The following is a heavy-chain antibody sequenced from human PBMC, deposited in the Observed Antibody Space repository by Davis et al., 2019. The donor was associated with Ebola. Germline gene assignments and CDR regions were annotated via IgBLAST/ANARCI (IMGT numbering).Heavy chain of an antibody. Sequence: HTGGSLRLSCAASGFTFSSYWMSWVRQAPGKGLVWVSCISPDGSATGYADSVKGRFTISRDNAKNTLYLQMNSLSAEDTAVYYCAWDFDRVRTWGQGTLVTVSS. CDR1: GFTFSSYW. V-gene: IGHV3-74*01. CDR2: ISPDGSAT. D-gene: IGHD3-22*01. J-gene: IGHJ4*02. CDR3: AWDFDRVRT.